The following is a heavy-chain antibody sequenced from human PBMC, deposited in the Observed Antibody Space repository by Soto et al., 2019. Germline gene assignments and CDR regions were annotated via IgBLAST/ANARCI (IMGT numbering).Heavy chain of an antibody. V-gene: IGHV4-30-2*01. J-gene: IGHJ4*02. CDR1: GGSIRSGGYS. CDR2: IYHSGST. CDR3: AAGGGLPRYY. Sequence: QLQLQESGSGLVKPSQTLSLTCAVSGGSIRSGGYSWSWIRQPPGKGLEWIGYIYHSGSTYYNPSLKRRVTISVDRSTNQFSLKLSSVTAADTAVYYCAAGGGLPRYYWGQGTLVTVSS. D-gene: IGHD5-12*01.